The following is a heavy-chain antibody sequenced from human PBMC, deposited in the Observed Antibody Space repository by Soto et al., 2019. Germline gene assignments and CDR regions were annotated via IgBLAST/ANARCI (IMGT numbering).Heavy chain of an antibody. J-gene: IGHJ4*02. Sequence: GGSLRLSCAASGFTFDDYAMHWVRQAPGKGLEWVSGISWNSGSIGYADSVKGRFTISRDNAKNSLYLQMNSLRAEDTALYYCAKDMGGGAADDASWLPGDYWGQGTLVTVSS. V-gene: IGHV3-9*01. CDR2: ISWNSGSI. D-gene: IGHD3-22*01. CDR3: AKDMGGGAADDASWLPGDY. CDR1: GFTFDDYA.